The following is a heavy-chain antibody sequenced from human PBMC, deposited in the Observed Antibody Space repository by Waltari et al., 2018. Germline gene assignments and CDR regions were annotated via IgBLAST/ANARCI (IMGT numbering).Heavy chain of an antibody. CDR1: GFTFSSYA. CDR3: AKVGGRGGALYYFDY. J-gene: IGHJ4*02. CDR2: ISGSGGRP. Sequence: EVQLLESGGGLVQPGGSLRLSCAASGFTFSSYAMSWVRQAPGKGLEWVSAISGSGGRPCYPDSGKGRFTIPRDNSKNTLYLQMNSLGAEDTAVYYCAKVGGRGGALYYFDYWGQGTLVTVSS. V-gene: IGHV3-23*01. D-gene: IGHD3-16*01.